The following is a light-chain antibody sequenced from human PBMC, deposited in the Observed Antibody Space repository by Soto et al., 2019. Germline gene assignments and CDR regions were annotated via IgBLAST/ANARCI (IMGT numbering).Light chain of an antibody. CDR2: EVS. Sequence: QSALTQPASVSGSPGQSITISCTGTSSDVGGYNYVSWYQQHPGKAPKLMIYEVSNRPSGVSNRFSGSKSGNTASLTISRVEAGDEADYYCQVWDSSSDQVFGGGTKVTVL. CDR1: SSDVGGYNY. V-gene: IGLV2-14*01. CDR3: QVWDSSSDQV. J-gene: IGLJ2*01.